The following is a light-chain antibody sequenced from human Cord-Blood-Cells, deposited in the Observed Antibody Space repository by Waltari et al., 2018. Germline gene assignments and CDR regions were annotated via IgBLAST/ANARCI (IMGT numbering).Light chain of an antibody. CDR2: EGN. J-gene: IGLJ1*01. V-gene: IGLV2-23*03. CDR1: SMYVGSNNL. Sequence: QSALTQPASVSGSPGEANTLSCTRTSMYVGSNNLFARYQQHPGKAPKLMIYEGNKRPSGFSNRFSGSKSGNTASLTISGLQAEDEADYYCCSYAGSSTFYVFGTGTKVTVL. CDR3: CSYAGSSTFYV.